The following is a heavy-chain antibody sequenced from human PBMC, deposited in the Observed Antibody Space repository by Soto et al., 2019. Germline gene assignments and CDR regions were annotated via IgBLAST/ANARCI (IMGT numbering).Heavy chain of an antibody. J-gene: IGHJ6*02. Sequence: GGSLRLSCAASGFTFSSYWMSWVRQPPGKGLEWVANIKQDGSEKYYVDSVKGRFTLSRDNAKNSLYLQMNSLRAEDTAVYYCARDRGYDAHDYYYNAMDVWGQGTTVTVSS. V-gene: IGHV3-7*01. CDR3: ARDRGYDAHDYYYNAMDV. CDR1: GFTFSSYW. CDR2: IKQDGSEK. D-gene: IGHD2-15*01.